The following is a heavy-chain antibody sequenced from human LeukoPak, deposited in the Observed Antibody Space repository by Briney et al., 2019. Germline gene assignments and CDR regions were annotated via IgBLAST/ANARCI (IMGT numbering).Heavy chain of an antibody. D-gene: IGHD3-10*01. V-gene: IGHV3-11*04. J-gene: IGHJ4*02. CDR3: ATYGSGSGTFFDS. CDR1: GYMFSDYY. Sequence: GGSLRLSCAASGYMFSDYYMSWIRQAPERGLEWLSYISHSGSTIYYADSVKGRFTISRDNAKNSLYLRMNSLRAEDTALYYCATYGSGSGTFFDSWGQGTLVTVSS. CDR2: ISHSGSTI.